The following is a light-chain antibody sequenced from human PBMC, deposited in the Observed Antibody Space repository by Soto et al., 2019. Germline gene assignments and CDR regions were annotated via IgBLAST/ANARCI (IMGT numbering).Light chain of an antibody. CDR1: QSVSSSY. J-gene: IGKJ1*01. V-gene: IGKV3-20*01. Sequence: EIMMTHSPATLSVSKGERATLSCRASQSVSSSYLAWYQQKPGQAPRLLFSGASSRATGIPDRFSGSGSGTVFTLTISRLEPEDFAIYYCQEYDCSLQTFGHVTKVDI. CDR2: GAS. CDR3: QEYDCSLQT.